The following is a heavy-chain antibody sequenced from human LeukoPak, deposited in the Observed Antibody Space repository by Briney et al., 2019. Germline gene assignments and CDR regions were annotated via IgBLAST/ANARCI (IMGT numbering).Heavy chain of an antibody. D-gene: IGHD3-10*01. CDR2: ISWNSGSI. Sequence: GGSLRLSCAASGFTFDDYAMHWVRQAPGKGLEWVSGISWNSGSIGYADSVKGRFTISRDNAKNSLYLQMNSLRAEDTAVYYCARENYYGSGAYMDVWGKGTTVTVSS. J-gene: IGHJ6*03. CDR3: ARENYYGSGAYMDV. CDR1: GFTFDDYA. V-gene: IGHV3-9*01.